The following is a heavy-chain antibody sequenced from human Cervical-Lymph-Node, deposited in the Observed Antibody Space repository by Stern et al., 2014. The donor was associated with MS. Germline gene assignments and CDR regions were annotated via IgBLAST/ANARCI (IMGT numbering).Heavy chain of an antibody. D-gene: IGHD5-12*01. CDR1: GGSIGTSY. CDR3: ARGGSGYYWYFDY. J-gene: IGHJ4*02. Sequence: QLQLQESGPGLVKPSETLSLTCNVSGGSIGTSYWSWIRHTPGKALEYIGYIYYNGYTDYNPSLKSRVSMSVDTSKNLFSLRLTSVTAADTAVYHCARGGSGYYWYFDYWGQGTPVTVSS. CDR2: IYYNGYT. V-gene: IGHV4-59*01.